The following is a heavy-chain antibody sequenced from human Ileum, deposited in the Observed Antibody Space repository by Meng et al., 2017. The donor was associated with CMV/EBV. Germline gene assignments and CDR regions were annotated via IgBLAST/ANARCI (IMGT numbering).Heavy chain of an antibody. Sequence: GESLKISCKGSGYSFTNYWIAWVRQMPGKGLEWMGIIYPGDSDTRYSPSFQGQVTISADKSISTAYLQWSSLKASDSAIYYCARRWVGNRDGYNFDYWGQGILVTVSS. V-gene: IGHV5-51*01. CDR1: GYSFTNYW. CDR3: ARRWVGNRDGYNFDY. J-gene: IGHJ4*02. CDR2: IYPGDSDT. D-gene: IGHD5-24*01.